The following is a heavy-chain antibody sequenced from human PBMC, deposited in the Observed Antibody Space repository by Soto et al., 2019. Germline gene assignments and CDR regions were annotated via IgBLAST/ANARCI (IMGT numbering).Heavy chain of an antibody. J-gene: IGHJ4*02. CDR1: GGSISSYY. CDR3: ARRYGASFDY. Sequence: QVQLQESGPGLVKPSETLSLTCTVSGGSISSYYWSWIRQPPGKGLEWIGYIYYSGSTNYNPSLXRXAXIXXATSKNQFSLKLRSVTAADTAVYYCARRYGASFDYWGQGTLVTVSS. D-gene: IGHD4-17*01. V-gene: IGHV4-59*01. CDR2: IYYSGST.